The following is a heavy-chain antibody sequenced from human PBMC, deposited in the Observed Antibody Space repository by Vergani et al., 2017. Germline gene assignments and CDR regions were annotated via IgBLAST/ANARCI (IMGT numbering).Heavy chain of an antibody. D-gene: IGHD2/OR15-2a*01. Sequence: QITLKESGPTLVKPTQTLTLTCTFSGFSLNTRGVSVAWIRQPPGKALDWLALIYSNDDQHYSPSLNNRVTITKDTSKNQVVLTMTNMDYVDTGTYSCVYRKTECGTTGCFYPFYYYYYMDVWGKGTTVTVSS. V-gene: IGHV2-5*04. CDR1: GFSLNTRGVS. J-gene: IGHJ6*03. CDR2: IYSNDDQ. CDR3: VYRKTECGTTGCFYPFYYYYYMDV.